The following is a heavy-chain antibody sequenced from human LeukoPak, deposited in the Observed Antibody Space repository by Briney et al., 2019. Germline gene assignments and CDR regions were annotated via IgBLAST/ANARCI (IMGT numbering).Heavy chain of an antibody. CDR1: GFTFSSYA. CDR3: AKGYYEPFDY. CDR2: ISGTGFST. J-gene: IGHJ4*02. Sequence: GGSLRLSCAASGFTFSSYAMSWVRQAPGKGLEWVSGISGTGFSTYYADSVKGRFTISRDNSKNTLHLQMISPRAEDTAVYYCAKGYYEPFDYWGQGTLVTVSS. V-gene: IGHV3-23*01. D-gene: IGHD3-22*01.